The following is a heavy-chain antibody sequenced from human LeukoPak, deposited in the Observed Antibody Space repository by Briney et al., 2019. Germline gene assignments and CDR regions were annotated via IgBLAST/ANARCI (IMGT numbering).Heavy chain of an antibody. CDR1: GFTFSSCW. J-gene: IGHJ4*02. Sequence: TGGSLRLSCAASGFTFSSCWMSWVRQAPGKGLEWVANIRQDGSEKYYVDSVKGRFTISRDNAKNSLYLQMNSLRAEDTAVYYGASDVGSSSWYYFDYWGQGTLVTVSS. D-gene: IGHD6-13*01. CDR3: ASDVGSSSWYYFDY. V-gene: IGHV3-7*01. CDR2: IRQDGSEK.